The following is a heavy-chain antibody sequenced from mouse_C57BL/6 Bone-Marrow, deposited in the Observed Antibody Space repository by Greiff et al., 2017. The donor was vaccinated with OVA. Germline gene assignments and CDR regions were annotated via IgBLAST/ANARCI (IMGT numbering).Heavy chain of an antibody. CDR3: ARYYDGYYRGAMDY. V-gene: IGHV1-55*01. CDR2: IYPGSGST. J-gene: IGHJ4*01. CDR1: GYTFTSYW. D-gene: IGHD2-3*01. Sequence: VKLQQPGAELVKPGASVKMSCKASGYTFTSYWITWVKQRPGQGLEWIGDIYPGSGSTNYNEKFKSKATLTVDTSSSTAYMQLSSLTSEDSAVYYCARYYDGYYRGAMDYWGQGTSVTVSS.